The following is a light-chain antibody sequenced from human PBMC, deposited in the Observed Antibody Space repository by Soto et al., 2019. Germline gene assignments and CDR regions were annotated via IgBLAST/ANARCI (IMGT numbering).Light chain of an antibody. CDR1: QDIAGF. J-gene: IGKJ5*01. CDR2: TAS. V-gene: IGKV1D-12*01. CDR3: QQAYSFPIT. Sequence: DIQVTQSPSSVSASVGDRVAITCRASQDIAGFLAWYQHKPGRAPELLIRTASSLQSGVPSRFSGSGSGTDFTLTINSLQPEDSATYYCQQAYSFPITFGQGTRLEI.